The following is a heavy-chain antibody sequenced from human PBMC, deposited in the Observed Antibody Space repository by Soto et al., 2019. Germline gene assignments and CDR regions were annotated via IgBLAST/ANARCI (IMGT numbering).Heavy chain of an antibody. CDR1: GYSVNSDYYY. V-gene: IGHV4-61*01. D-gene: IGHD2-2*01. Sequence: SETLSLTCSVSGYSVNSDYYYWTWIRQPPGKGLEWIGYIYSSGRTNYNPSLRSRVTISLDTSRNQFSLKLSSVTAADTAVFYCAREYANSPEAFDYWGRGTLVTVSS. J-gene: IGHJ4*02. CDR2: IYSSGRT. CDR3: AREYANSPEAFDY.